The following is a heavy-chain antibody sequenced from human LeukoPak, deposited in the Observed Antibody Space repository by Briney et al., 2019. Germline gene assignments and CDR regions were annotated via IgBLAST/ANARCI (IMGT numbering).Heavy chain of an antibody. CDR3: ARVAYDSSDYYFQYYFDY. D-gene: IGHD3-22*01. J-gene: IGHJ4*02. Sequence: GGSLRLSCAASGFTFSSYWMSWVRQAPGKGLGWVANIKQDGSEKYYVDSVKGRFTISRDTAKNSLYLQMNSLRAEDTAVYYCARVAYDSSDYYFQYYFDYWGQGTLVTVSS. V-gene: IGHV3-7*01. CDR1: GFTFSSYW. CDR2: IKQDGSEK.